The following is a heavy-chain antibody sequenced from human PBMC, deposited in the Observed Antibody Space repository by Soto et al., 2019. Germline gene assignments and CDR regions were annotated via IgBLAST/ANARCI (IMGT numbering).Heavy chain of an antibody. CDR1: GVSVSRDYQ. J-gene: IGHJ1*01. D-gene: IGHD1-26*01. V-gene: IGHV4-30-4*01. CDR3: ARAWDF. CDR2: ISYSGSP. Sequence: LSLTCTVSGVSVSRDYQWIWIRQPPGKGLEWIGHISYSGSPYYHPSLRSRLSISVDTSKNQFSLKVKSVTAADTAVYYCARAWDFWGQGTLVTVSS.